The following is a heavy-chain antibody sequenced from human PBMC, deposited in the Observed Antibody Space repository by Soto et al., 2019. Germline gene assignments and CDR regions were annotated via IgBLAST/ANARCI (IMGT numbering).Heavy chain of an antibody. CDR3: ARGYYGSGRSDY. Sequence: SETLSLTCTVSGGSISSSNWWNWVRQPPGKGLEWIGEIYHSGSTNYDPSLKSRITISVDKSKNQFSLKLNSVTAADTAVYYCARGYYGSGRSDYWGQGTLVTVSS. V-gene: IGHV4-4*02. CDR1: GGSISSSNW. D-gene: IGHD3-10*01. CDR2: IYHSGST. J-gene: IGHJ4*02.